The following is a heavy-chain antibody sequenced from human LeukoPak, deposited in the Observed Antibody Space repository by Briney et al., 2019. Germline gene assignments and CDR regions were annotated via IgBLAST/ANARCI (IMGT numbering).Heavy chain of an antibody. D-gene: IGHD3-16*01. CDR3: AILGLYDLGAFDI. Sequence: SVKVSCKASGGTFSSYAISWVRQAPGQGLEWMGRIIPIFGTANYARKFQGRVTITTDESTSTAYMELSSLRSEDTAVYYCAILGLYDLGAFDIWGQGTMVTVSS. CDR2: IIPIFGTA. CDR1: GGTFSSYA. J-gene: IGHJ3*02. V-gene: IGHV1-69*05.